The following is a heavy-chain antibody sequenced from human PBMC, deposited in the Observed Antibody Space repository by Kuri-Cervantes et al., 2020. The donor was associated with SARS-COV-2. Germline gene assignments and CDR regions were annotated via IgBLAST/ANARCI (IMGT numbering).Heavy chain of an antibody. D-gene: IGHD6-6*01. CDR1: GFTFSSYS. Sequence: GESLKISCAASGFTFSSYSTNWVRQAPGKGLEWVSSISSSSSYIYYADSVKGRFTISRDNAKNSLYLQINSLRAEDTAVYYCARDFSSSGGFDYWGQGTLVTVSS. CDR3: ARDFSSSGGFDY. J-gene: IGHJ4*02. CDR2: ISSSSSYI. V-gene: IGHV3-21*01.